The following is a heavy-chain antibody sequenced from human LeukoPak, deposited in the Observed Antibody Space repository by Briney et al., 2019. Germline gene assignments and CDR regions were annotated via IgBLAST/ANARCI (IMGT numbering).Heavy chain of an antibody. D-gene: IGHD3-10*01. V-gene: IGHV3-23*01. CDR1: GFTFSSYT. J-gene: IGHJ4*02. Sequence: PGVSLRLSCAASGFTFSSYTMSWVRQAPGKGLEWVSAIRGSGGSTYYVDSVKGRFTISRDNSKNTLYLQMNSLRAEDTAVYYCAKAGLSGSGRYLVAYFDYWGQGTLVTVSS. CDR2: IRGSGGST. CDR3: AKAGLSGSGRYLVAYFDY.